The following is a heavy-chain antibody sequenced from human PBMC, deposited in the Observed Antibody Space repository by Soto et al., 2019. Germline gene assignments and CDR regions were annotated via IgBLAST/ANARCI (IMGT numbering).Heavy chain of an antibody. J-gene: IGHJ3*02. Sequence: EVQLVESGGGLVKPGESLRLSCVASDSTFRSYSMNWVRQAPGRGLEWVSIISSGSSVIFYADSMKGQFTISRDNAKNSLYLQMNSLRAEDTSVYYCARGGRGYKQDDTFDIWGQGTMVTVSS. CDR1: DSTFRSYS. CDR3: ARGGRGYKQDDTFDI. CDR2: ISSGSSVI. V-gene: IGHV3-21*01. D-gene: IGHD6-25*01.